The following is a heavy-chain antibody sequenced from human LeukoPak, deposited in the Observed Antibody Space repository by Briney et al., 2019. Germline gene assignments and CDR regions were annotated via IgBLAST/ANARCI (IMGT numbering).Heavy chain of an antibody. D-gene: IGHD3-3*01. CDR1: GYAFDYYG. Sequence: ASVKVSCKASGYAFDYYGITWVRQAPGQGLEWAGWISLNNGNTHYTKYAQKFQGRVTLTADTSTATAYMELRGLRSDDTAVYYCQRVTIFGVVIDFDYWGQGTLVAVSS. CDR2: ISLNNGNT. V-gene: IGHV1-18*01. CDR3: QRVTIFGVVIDFDY. J-gene: IGHJ4*02.